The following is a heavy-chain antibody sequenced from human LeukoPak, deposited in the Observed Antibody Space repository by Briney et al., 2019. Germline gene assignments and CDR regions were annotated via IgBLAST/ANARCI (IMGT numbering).Heavy chain of an antibody. J-gene: IGHJ4*02. CDR2: INPNSGGT. CDR3: ARGGGYRSHYFDY. D-gene: IGHD3-16*02. CDR1: GYTFTGYY. V-gene: IGHV1-2*02. Sequence: ASVKVSCKASGYTFTGYYMHWVRQAPGQGLEWMGWINPNSGGTNYAQKFQGRVTMTRNTSISTAYMELSSLRSEDTAVYYCARGGGYRSHYFDYWGQGTLVTVSS.